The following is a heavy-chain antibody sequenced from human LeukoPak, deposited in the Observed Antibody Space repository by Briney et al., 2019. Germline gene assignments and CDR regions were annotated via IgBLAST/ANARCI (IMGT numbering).Heavy chain of an antibody. D-gene: IGHD2-15*01. CDR1: GFTFSSYW. CDR2: INQDGREK. Sequence: GGSLRLSCAASGFTFSSYWMSWVRQAPGKGLEWVANINQDGREKYYVDSVKGRFTISRDTAKNSLYLQMNSLRAEDTAVYYCAREGCSGGSCYHNWFDPWGQGTLVTVSS. V-gene: IGHV3-7*01. J-gene: IGHJ5*02. CDR3: AREGCSGGSCYHNWFDP.